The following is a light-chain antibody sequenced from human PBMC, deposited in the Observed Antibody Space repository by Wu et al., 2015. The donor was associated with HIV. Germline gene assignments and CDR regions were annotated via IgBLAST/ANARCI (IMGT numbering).Light chain of an antibody. Sequence: GRATLSCRASQSISSNYLAWYQQKPGQAPRLLISVASSRATGIPDRFSGSVSGTDFTLTISRLEPEDFALYYCQKYNSAPRTFGQGTKVEIK. CDR3: QKYNSAPRT. V-gene: IGKV3-20*01. CDR2: VAS. J-gene: IGKJ1*01. CDR1: QSISSNY.